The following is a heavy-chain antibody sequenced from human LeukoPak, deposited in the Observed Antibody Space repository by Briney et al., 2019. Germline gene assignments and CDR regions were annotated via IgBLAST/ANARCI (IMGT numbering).Heavy chain of an antibody. Sequence: PGESLKISCKGSGYRFTSYWIGWVRQMPGKGLEWMGIIYPGDSDTRYSPSFQGQVTISADKSISTAYLRWSSLKASDTTMYYCARRGTYYYDSRIDYWGQGTLVTVSS. CDR2: IYPGDSDT. J-gene: IGHJ4*02. CDR3: ARRGTYYYDSRIDY. V-gene: IGHV5-51*01. CDR1: GYRFTSYW. D-gene: IGHD3-22*01.